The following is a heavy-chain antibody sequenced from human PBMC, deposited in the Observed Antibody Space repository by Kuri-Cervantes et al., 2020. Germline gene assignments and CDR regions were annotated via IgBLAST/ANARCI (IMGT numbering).Heavy chain of an antibody. V-gene: IGHV3-20*04. D-gene: IGHD6-6*01. CDR1: GFTFDDYG. J-gene: IGHJ4*02. Sequence: GESLKISCAASGFTFDDYGMSWVRQAPGKGLEWVSGINWNGGSTGYADSVKGRFTISRDNAKNSLYLQMNSLRAEDTAVYYCAREGSYSSSVSQNDYWGQGTLVTVSS. CDR2: INWNGGST. CDR3: AREGSYSSSVSQNDY.